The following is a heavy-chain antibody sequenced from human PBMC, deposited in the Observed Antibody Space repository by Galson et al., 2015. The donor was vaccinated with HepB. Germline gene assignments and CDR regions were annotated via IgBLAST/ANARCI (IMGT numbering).Heavy chain of an antibody. J-gene: IGHJ4*02. CDR3: AAVAVAGFFAF. V-gene: IGHV3-74*01. D-gene: IGHD6-13*01. Sequence: SLRLSCAASGFTFSNYWMHWVRQVPGKGLVWISRINSDGRSTNYADSVKGRFTTSRDDAKNTLYLQMNRLRAEDTAVYYCAAVAVAGFFAFWGQGTLVTVSS. CDR1: GFTFSNYW. CDR2: INSDGRST.